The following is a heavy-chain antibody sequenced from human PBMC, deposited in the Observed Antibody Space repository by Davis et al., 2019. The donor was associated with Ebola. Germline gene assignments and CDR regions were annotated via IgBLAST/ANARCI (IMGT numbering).Heavy chain of an antibody. V-gene: IGHV1-3*01. J-gene: IGHJ6*02. CDR1: GYTFTSYA. CDR3: ARLRFLERLFSSMDV. CDR2: INAGNGNT. D-gene: IGHD3-3*01. Sequence: ASVKVSCKASGYTFTSYAMHWVRQAPGQRLEWMGWINAGNGNTKYSQKFQGRVTITRDTSTSTAYMELRSLRSDDTAVYYCARLRFLERLFSSMDVWGQGTTVTVSS.